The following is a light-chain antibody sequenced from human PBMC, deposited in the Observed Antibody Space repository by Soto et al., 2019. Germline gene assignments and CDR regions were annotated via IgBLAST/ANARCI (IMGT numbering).Light chain of an antibody. CDR1: QTVSNNY. CDR2: GAS. Sequence: FVLTLSAGTLSLSPGKRATLFCRASQTVSNNYLAWYQQKPGQAPRLLIYGASNRATGIPDRFSGSGSGTDFTLTISRLQPEDFAVYYCQQYGSSGTFGQGTKVDIK. V-gene: IGKV3-20*01. J-gene: IGKJ1*01. CDR3: QQYGSSGT.